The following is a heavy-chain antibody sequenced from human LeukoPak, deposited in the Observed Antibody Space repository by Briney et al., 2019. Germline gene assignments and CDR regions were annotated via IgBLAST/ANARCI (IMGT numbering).Heavy chain of an antibody. V-gene: IGHV3-21*01. Sequence: GGSLRLSCAASGLTFSSYSMNWVRQAPGKGLEWVSSISSSSSYIYYPDSVKGRFTISRDNAKNSLYLQMNSLRAEDTAVYYCAVLPAGGDYIFLDYWGQGTLVTVSS. CDR2: ISSSSSYI. D-gene: IGHD4-17*01. CDR3: AVLPAGGDYIFLDY. CDR1: GLTFSSYS. J-gene: IGHJ4*02.